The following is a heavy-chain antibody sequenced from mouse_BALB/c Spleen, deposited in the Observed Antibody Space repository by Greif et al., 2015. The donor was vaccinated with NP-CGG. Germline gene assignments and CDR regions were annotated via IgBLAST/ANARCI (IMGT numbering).Heavy chain of an antibody. CDR2: IYPGSGNT. V-gene: IGHV1-84*02. CDR3: ARRTGTEAMDY. D-gene: IGHD4-1*01. CDR1: GYTFTDYY. Sequence: QVQLQQSGPELVKPGASVKISCKASGYTFTDYYINWVNQKPGQGLEWIGWIYPGSGNTKYNEKFKGKATLTVDTCSSTAYMQFSSLTSEDTAVYFCARRTGTEAMDYWGQGTSVTVSS. J-gene: IGHJ4*01.